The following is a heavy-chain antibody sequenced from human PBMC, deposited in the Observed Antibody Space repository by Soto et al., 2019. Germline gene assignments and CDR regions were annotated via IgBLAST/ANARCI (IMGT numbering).Heavy chain of an antibody. J-gene: IGHJ4*02. CDR1: GFTFRNYG. V-gene: IGHV3-33*01. CDR3: ARDRGYGGNSPDY. CDR2: IWYDGSNK. D-gene: IGHD4-17*01. Sequence: QVQLVESGGGVVQPGRSLRLSCAASGFTFRNYGMHWVRQAPGKGLAWVAIIWYDGSNKYYADSVKGRFIISRDNSKNTLYLQMNSLRVEDTAVYYCARDRGYGGNSPDYWGQGTLVTVSS.